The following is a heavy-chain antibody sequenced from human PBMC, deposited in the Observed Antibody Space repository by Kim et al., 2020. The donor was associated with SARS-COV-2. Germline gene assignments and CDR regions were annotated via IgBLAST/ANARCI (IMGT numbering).Heavy chain of an antibody. CDR2: ISYDGNNK. V-gene: IGHV3-33*05. D-gene: IGHD3-10*01. CDR3: ARDWENWLLWFGGLPHLDY. Sequence: GGSLRLSCAASGFTFSSYGMHWVRQAPGKGLEWVAVISYDGNNKYYADSVKGRFTISRDNSKNTLYLQMNSLRAEATAVYYCARDWENWLLWFGGLPHLDYWGQGSLVTVSS. J-gene: IGHJ4*02. CDR1: GFTFSSYG.